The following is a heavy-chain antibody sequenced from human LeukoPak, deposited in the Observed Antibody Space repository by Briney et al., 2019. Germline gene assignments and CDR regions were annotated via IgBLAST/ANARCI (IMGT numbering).Heavy chain of an antibody. Sequence: PETLSLTCTVSGGSISSYYWSWIRQPPGKGLEWIGYIYYSGSTNYNPSLKSRVTISVDTSKNQFSLKLSSVTAADTAVYYCARDTVGADYWGQGTLVTVSS. J-gene: IGHJ4*02. CDR3: ARDTVGADY. CDR2: IYYSGST. D-gene: IGHD1-26*01. CDR1: GGSISSYY. V-gene: IGHV4-59*01.